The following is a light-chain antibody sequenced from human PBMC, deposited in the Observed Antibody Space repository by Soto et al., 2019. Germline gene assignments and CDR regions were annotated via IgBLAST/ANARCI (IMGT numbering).Light chain of an antibody. V-gene: IGKV3-11*01. CDR1: QSVGRY. Sequence: EIVLTQSPATLSSSPGERATLSCRASQSVGRYLAWYQQKLGQAPRLLIYDASNRATGIPARFSGSGSATHFTLTISSLEPEDFAVYYCLQRSNWPRVTFGQGTRLEIK. J-gene: IGKJ5*01. CDR3: LQRSNWPRVT. CDR2: DAS.